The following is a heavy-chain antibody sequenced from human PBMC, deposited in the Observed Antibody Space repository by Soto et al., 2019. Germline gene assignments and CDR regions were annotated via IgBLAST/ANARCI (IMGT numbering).Heavy chain of an antibody. CDR1: GFIFTNFW. CDR3: ARDDSDTWYNY. D-gene: IGHD6-13*01. Sequence: PGGSLRLSCEASGFIFTNFWMHWVRQVPGKGLEWVSFISSSSSYIYYADSVKGRFTISRDNAKNSLYLQMNSLRAEDTAVYYCARDDSDTWYNYWGQGTLVTVYS. J-gene: IGHJ4*02. CDR2: ISSSSSYI. V-gene: IGHV3-21*01.